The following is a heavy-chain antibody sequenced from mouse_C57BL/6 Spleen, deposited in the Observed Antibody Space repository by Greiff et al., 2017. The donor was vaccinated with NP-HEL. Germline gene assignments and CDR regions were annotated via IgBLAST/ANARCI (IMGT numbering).Heavy chain of an antibody. J-gene: IGHJ3*01. CDR3: ARHDYDGYSWFAY. V-gene: IGHV2-6-1*01. D-gene: IGHD2-3*01. CDR1: GFSLTSYG. CDR2: IWSDGST. Sequence: VKLVESGPGLVAPSQCLSITCTVSGFSLTSYGVHWVRQPPGKGLEWLVVIWSDGSTTYNSALKSRLSISKDNSKSQVFLKMNSLQTDDTAMYYCARHDYDGYSWFAYWGQGTLVTVSA.